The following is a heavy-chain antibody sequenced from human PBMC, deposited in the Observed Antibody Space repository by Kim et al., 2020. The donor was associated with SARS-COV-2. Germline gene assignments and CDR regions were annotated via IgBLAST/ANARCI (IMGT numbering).Heavy chain of an antibody. CDR3: ARDNSGYSSSWYGIHDAFDI. CDR2: INYSGST. V-gene: IGHV4-61*01. Sequence: SETLSLTCTVSGGSVSSGSYYWSWIRQPPGKGLEWIGYINYSGSTNSNPSLKIRVTIYVDTSKNQFSLKMSSVAAADTAVYSCARDNSGYSSSWYGIHDAFDIWGQGTMVTVSS. J-gene: IGHJ3*02. CDR1: GGSVSSGSYY. D-gene: IGHD6-13*01.